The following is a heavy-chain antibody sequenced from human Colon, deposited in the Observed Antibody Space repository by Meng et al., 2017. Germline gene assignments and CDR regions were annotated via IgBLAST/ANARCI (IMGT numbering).Heavy chain of an antibody. J-gene: IGHJ4*02. CDR3: ARESSRQFNY. V-gene: IGHV6-1*01. CDR2: TYYRSKWYN. CDR1: GDNVSNNSPA. Sequence: LQPPVPRLVNPSQTLSLTCAISGDNVSNNSPAWNWIRQSPSRGLEWLGRTYYRSKWYNEYAGSVKSRISITPDTSTNQFSLQLNSVTPDDTAVYYCARESSRQFNYWGQGTLVTASS.